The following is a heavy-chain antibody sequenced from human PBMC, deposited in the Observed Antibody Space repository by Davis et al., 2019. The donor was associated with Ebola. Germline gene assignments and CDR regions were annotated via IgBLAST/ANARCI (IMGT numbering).Heavy chain of an antibody. CDR3: ARYSSSSGDYYYYMDV. J-gene: IGHJ6*03. CDR2: ISYDGSNK. D-gene: IGHD6-6*01. CDR1: GFTFSSYA. V-gene: IGHV3-30-3*01. Sequence: GESLKISCAASGFTFSSYAMHWVRQAPGKGLEWVAVISYDGSNKYYADSVKGRFTISRDNSKNTLYLQMNSLRAEDTAVYYCARYSSSSGDYYYYMDVWGKGTTVTVSS.